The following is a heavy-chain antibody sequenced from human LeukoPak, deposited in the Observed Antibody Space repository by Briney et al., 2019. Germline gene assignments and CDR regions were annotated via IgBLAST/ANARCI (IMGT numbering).Heavy chain of an antibody. CDR3: ARGVDDSATFFYSYYMDV. J-gene: IGHJ6*03. D-gene: IGHD2/OR15-2a*01. CDR1: GGSFSAYY. V-gene: IGHV4-34*01. Sequence: SETLSLTCAVYGGSFSAYYYYWSRIRQPPGRGLEWIGEISHSGSTNDNPSLKSRVTISIDTSKNQFSLRLSSVTAADTAVYYCARGVDDSATFFYSYYMDVWGKGTTVTVSS. CDR2: ISHSGST.